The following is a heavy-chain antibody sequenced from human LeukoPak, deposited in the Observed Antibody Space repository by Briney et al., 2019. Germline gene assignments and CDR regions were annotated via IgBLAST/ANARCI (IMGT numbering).Heavy chain of an antibody. D-gene: IGHD3-10*01. J-gene: IGHJ4*02. CDR1: GYTFTSYG. V-gene: IGHV1-2*02. Sequence: ASVKVSCKASGYTFTSYGISWVRQAPGQGLEWMGWINPNSGGTNYAQKFQGRVTMTRDTSISTAYMELSRLRSDDTAVYYCARDRLWFGESDPFDYWGQGTLVTVSS. CDR2: INPNSGGT. CDR3: ARDRLWFGESDPFDY.